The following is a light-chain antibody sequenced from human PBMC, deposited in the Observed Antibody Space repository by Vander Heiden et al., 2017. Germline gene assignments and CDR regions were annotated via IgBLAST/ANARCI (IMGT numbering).Light chain of an antibody. CDR2: DDS. CDR1: NIGSKT. CDR3: QVWDSYTDHVV. Sequence: SYVLTQAPSVSVAPGQPARITCGGNNIGSKTVHWYQQKTRQAPVLVVYDDSDRPSGIPDRFSGSNSKTTATLTISRVEDGDEADYYCQVWDSYTDHVVFGGGTRLTVL. J-gene: IGLJ3*02. V-gene: IGLV3-21*02.